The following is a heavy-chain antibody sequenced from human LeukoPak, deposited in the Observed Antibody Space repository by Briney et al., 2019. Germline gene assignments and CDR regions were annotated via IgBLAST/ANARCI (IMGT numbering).Heavy chain of an antibody. CDR1: GFTLSSYW. CDR3: ARGGKGTCDY. V-gene: IGHV3-7*01. Sequence: PGGSLRLFCAASGFTLSSYWMSWVRQAPGKGLEWVANIKQDGSEKYYVDSVKGRFTISRDNAKSSLYLQMNSLRAEDTAVYYCARGGKGTCDYWGQGTLVTVSS. D-gene: IGHD1-14*01. CDR2: IKQDGSEK. J-gene: IGHJ4*02.